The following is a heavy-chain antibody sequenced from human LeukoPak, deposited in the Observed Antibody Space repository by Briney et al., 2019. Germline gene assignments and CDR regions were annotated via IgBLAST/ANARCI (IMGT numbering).Heavy chain of an antibody. D-gene: IGHD3-10*02. CDR1: GFTFDNYA. CDR2: ISGGGAKR. Sequence: GGSLRLSCAASGFTFDNYAMNWVRQAPGKGLGWVSYISGGGAKRHYSDYVKGRFTISRDNPKNTLYLQINNLRAEDTAMYYCAKCSAGYYNDAFDIWGRGTMVTVSP. V-gene: IGHV3-23*01. J-gene: IGHJ3*02. CDR3: AKCSAGYYNDAFDI.